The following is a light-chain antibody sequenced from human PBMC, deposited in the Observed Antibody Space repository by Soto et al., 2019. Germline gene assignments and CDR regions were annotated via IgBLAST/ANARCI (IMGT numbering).Light chain of an antibody. CDR3: QQYHNSIT. CDR1: QSVRNW. Sequence: DIQMTQSPSTLFASVRDRVTITCRASQSVRNWLAWYQQKPGRAPQLLIYDSSTLEPGVPSRFSGSGSGTDFTLTISRLEPEDFAVYYCQQYHNSITFGQGTRLEIK. V-gene: IGKV1-5*01. CDR2: DSS. J-gene: IGKJ5*01.